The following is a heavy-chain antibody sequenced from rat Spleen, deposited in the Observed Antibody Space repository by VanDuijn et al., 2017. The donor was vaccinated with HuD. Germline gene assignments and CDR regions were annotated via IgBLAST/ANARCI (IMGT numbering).Heavy chain of an antibody. V-gene: IGHV5-25*01. J-gene: IGHJ4*01. Sequence: EVQLVESGGGLVQLGRSLKLSCAASGFTFSNYYMAWVRQAPKKGLEWVATISTSGSKTYYPDSVKGRFTNSRDNAKSSLYLQMNSLKSEDTATYYCARHIMYTTDYVMDAWGQGASVTVSS. CDR3: ARHIMYTTDYVMDA. D-gene: IGHD1-6*01. CDR1: GFTFSNYY. CDR2: ISTSGSKT.